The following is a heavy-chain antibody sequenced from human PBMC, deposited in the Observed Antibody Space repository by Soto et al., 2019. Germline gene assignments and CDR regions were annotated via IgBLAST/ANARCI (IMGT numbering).Heavy chain of an antibody. CDR2: IYYSGST. CDR1: GGSISSYY. J-gene: IGHJ4*02. CDR3: ARHAGVGYPPSYFDY. D-gene: IGHD2-8*01. Sequence: SETLSLTCTVSGGSISSYYWSWIRQPPGKGLEWIVYIYYSGSTNYNPSLKSRVTISVDTSKNQFSLKLSSVTAADTAVYYCARHAGVGYPPSYFDYWGQGTLVTVSS. V-gene: IGHV4-59*08.